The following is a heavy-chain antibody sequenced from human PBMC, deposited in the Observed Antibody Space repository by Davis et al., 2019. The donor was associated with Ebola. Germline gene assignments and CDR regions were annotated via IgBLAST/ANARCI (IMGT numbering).Heavy chain of an antibody. CDR2: INHSGST. Sequence: SETLSLTCAVYGGSFSGYYWSWIRQPPGKGLEWIGEINHSGSTNYNPSLKSRVTISVDTSKNQFSLKLSSVSAADTAVYYCARGRARLDYWGQGTLVTVSS. CDR3: ARGRARLDY. J-gene: IGHJ4*02. V-gene: IGHV4-34*01. CDR1: GGSFSGYY.